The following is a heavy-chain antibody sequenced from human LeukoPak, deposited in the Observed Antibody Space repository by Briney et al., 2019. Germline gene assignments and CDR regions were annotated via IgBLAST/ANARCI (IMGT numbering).Heavy chain of an antibody. CDR3: ARAGYYGSGADYYGMDV. CDR1: GFTFSNYG. J-gene: IGHJ6*02. V-gene: IGHV3-30*03. D-gene: IGHD3-10*01. Sequence: GALRLSCAASGFTFSNYGMHWVRQAPGKGLEWVAVISYDGSNKYYADSVKGRFTISRDNSKNTLYLQMNSLRAEDTAVYYCARAGYYGSGADYYGMDVWGQGTTVTVSS. CDR2: ISYDGSNK.